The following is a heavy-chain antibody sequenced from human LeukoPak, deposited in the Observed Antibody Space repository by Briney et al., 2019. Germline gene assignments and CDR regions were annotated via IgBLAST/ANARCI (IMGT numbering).Heavy chain of an antibody. D-gene: IGHD6-13*01. J-gene: IGHJ6*02. CDR1: GFTFSTHA. V-gene: IGHV3-30*04. CDR3: ARDRLSSWDMDV. Sequence: GESLRLSCAVSGFTFSTHAMHWVRPAPGKGLEWVTITSYDGRLTYYADSVKGRFTISIDSSKNTLFLQMTSLRPEDTAVYFCARDRLSSWDMDVWGQGTTVTVSS. CDR2: TSYDGRLT.